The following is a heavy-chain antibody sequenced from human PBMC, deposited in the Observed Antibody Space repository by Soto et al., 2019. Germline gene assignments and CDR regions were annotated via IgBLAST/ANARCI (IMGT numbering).Heavy chain of an antibody. J-gene: IGHJ6*02. CDR1: GFTFSRNT. D-gene: IGHD3-3*02. V-gene: IGHV3-21*04. CDR3: VKDEGIEAMDV. CDR2: ITSSGSYV. Sequence: GGSLRLSCVTSGFTFSRNTMNWVRQAPGKGLEWVASITSSGSYVYYADSVKGRLSASRDNAKNSLSLQMDSLRPDDTAIYFCVKDEGIEAMDVWGQGTTVTVS.